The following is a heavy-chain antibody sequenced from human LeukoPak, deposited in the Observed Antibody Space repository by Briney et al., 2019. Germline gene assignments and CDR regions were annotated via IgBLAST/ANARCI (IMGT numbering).Heavy chain of an antibody. V-gene: IGHV4-34*01. CDR3: ARRDTIYWYFDL. CDR2: INHSGST. D-gene: IGHD3-3*01. J-gene: IGHJ2*01. CDR1: GGSFSGYY. Sequence: SETLSLTWAVYGGSFSGYYWSWIRQPPGKGLEWIGEINHSGSTNYNPSLKSRVTISVDTSKNQFSLKLSSVTAADTAVYCCARRDTIYWYFDLWGRGTLVTVSS.